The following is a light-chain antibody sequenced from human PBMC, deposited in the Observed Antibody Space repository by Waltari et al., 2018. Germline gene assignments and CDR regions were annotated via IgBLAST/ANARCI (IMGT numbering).Light chain of an antibody. CDR2: SDD. CDR3: ASWDDDLSGVV. J-gene: IGLJ2*01. V-gene: IGLV1-36*01. CDR1: RSNLGNNA. Sequence: QSVLTQPPSVSEAPRQRVTISCSGIRSNLGNNAAHWYQQFPGRSPKLLIYSDDLLPSGVSDRCSGSKSGTSASLAISGLQSEDEAYYYCASWDDDLSGVVFGGGTKLTVL.